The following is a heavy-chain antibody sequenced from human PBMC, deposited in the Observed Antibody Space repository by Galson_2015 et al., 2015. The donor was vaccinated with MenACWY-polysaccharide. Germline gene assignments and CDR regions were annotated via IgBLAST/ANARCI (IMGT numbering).Heavy chain of an antibody. D-gene: IGHD2-21*01. V-gene: IGHV3-48*01. J-gene: IGHJ4*02. CDR1: GFTFSSNS. Sequence: SLRLSCAASGFTFSSNSMNWVRQAPGKGLEWVSYISSSSGTIYCADSVKSRFTISRDDAKNSLYLQMNSLRAEDTAVYYCASTSPNSFWGQGTRVIVSS. CDR2: ISSSSGTI. CDR3: ASTSPNSF.